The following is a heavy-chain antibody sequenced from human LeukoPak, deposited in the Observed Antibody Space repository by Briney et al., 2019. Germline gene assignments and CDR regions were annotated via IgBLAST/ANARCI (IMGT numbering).Heavy chain of an antibody. CDR3: ARDGSSSSSVYYYYGMDV. J-gene: IGHJ6*02. D-gene: IGHD6-6*01. CDR1: GYTFTSYG. Sequence: ASVKVSCKASGYTFTSYGISWVRQAPGPGLEWMGWISAYNGNTNYAQKLQGRVTMTTDTSTSTAYMELRSLRSDDTAVYYCARDGSSSSSVYYYYGMDVWGQGTTVTVSS. V-gene: IGHV1-18*01. CDR2: ISAYNGNT.